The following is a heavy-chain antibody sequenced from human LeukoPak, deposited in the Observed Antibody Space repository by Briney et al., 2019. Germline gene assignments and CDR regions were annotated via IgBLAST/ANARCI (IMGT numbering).Heavy chain of an antibody. J-gene: IGHJ4*02. Sequence: GGSLRLSCAASGFTFSSYSMNWVRQAPGKGLEWVSSISSSSSYIYYADSVKGRFTISRDNAKNSLYLQMNSLRAEDTAVYYCARDPRYSSGWRREVFDYWGQGTLVTVSS. CDR1: GFTFSSYS. CDR2: ISSSSSYI. CDR3: ARDPRYSSGWRREVFDY. V-gene: IGHV3-21*01. D-gene: IGHD6-19*01.